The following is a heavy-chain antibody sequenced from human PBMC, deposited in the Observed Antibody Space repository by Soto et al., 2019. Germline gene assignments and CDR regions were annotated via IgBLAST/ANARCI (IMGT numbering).Heavy chain of an antibody. D-gene: IGHD3-10*01. CDR2: IYYSGST. CDR1: GCSISSGGYC. V-gene: IGHV4-31*03. J-gene: IGHJ4*02. CDR3: ARSILLWFGAIDY. Sequence: SETLSHTCTFSGCSISSGGYCWSWIRQHPGKGLEWIGYIYYSGSTYYNPSLKSRVTISVDTSKNQFSLKLSSVTAADTAVYYCARSILLWFGAIDYWGQGILVTGLL.